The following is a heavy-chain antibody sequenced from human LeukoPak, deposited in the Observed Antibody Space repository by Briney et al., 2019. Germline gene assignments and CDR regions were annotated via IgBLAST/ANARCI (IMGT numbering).Heavy chain of an antibody. V-gene: IGHV1-18*01. CDR3: ARDIIVVMPADDAFDI. J-gene: IGHJ3*02. CDR1: GYTFTSYG. Sequence: SSVKVSCKASGYTFTSYGISWVRQAPGPGLEWMGLITAYNGNTNYAQKVQGRVTMTTDTSTSTAYMELRSLRSDDTAVYYCARDIIVVMPADDAFDICGQGTMATVSS. D-gene: IGHD2-21*02. CDR2: ITAYNGNT.